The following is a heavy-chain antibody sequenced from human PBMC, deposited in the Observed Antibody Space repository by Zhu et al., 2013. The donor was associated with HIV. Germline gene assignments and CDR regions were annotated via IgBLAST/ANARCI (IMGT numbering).Heavy chain of an antibody. D-gene: IGHD6-19*01. CDR3: ASSIAVAGDYYYYGMDV. V-gene: IGHV1-69*01. CDR1: GGTFSSYA. CDR2: IIPIFGTA. Sequence: QVQLVQSGAEVKKPGSSVKVSCKASGGTFSSYAISWVRQAPGQGLERMGGIIPIFGTANYAQKFQGRVTITADESTSTAYMELSSLRSEDTAVYYCASSIAVAGDYYYYGMDVWGQGTTVTVSS. J-gene: IGHJ6*02.